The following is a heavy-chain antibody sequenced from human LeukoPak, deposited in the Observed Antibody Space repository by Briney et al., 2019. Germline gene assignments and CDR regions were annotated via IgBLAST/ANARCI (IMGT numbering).Heavy chain of an antibody. Sequence: SETLSLTCTVSGGSISSSSYYWGWIRQPPGNGLEWIGSIYYSGSTYYNPSLKSRVTISVDTSKNQFSLKLSSVTAADTAVYYCARDWHYDSSGPFDPWGQGTLVTVSS. CDR3: ARDWHYDSSGPFDP. CDR1: GGSISSSSYY. J-gene: IGHJ5*02. D-gene: IGHD3-22*01. V-gene: IGHV4-39*07. CDR2: IYYSGST.